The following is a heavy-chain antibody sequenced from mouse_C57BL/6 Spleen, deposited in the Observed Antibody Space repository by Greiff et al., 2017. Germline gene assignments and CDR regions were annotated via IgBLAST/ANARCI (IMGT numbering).Heavy chain of an antibody. J-gene: IGHJ1*03. CDR2: INPNNGGT. CDR3: ARETLLRWYFDV. Sequence: EVQLQQSGPELVKPGASVKMSCKASGYTFTDYNMHWVKQSHGKSLEWIGYINPNNGGTSYNQKFKGKATLTVNKSSSTAYMELRSLTSEDSAVYYCARETLLRWYFDVWGTGTTVTVSS. CDR1: GYTFTDYN. D-gene: IGHD1-1*01. V-gene: IGHV1-22*01.